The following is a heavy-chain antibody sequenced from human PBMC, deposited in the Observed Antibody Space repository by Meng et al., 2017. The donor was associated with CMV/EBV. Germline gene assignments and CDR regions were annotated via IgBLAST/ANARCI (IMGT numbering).Heavy chain of an antibody. V-gene: IGHV3-7*01. J-gene: IGHJ4*02. D-gene: IGHD2-15*01. CDR3: ARGRLRFDY. CDR1: GFTFSSYW. CDR2: VKEDGSEK. Sequence: GGSLRLSCAASGFTFSSYWLSWVRQAPGKGLEWVANVKEDGSEKYYVDSVKGRFTISRDNAKNSLYLQMNSLGAEDTAVYYCARGRLRFDYWGQGTLVTVSS.